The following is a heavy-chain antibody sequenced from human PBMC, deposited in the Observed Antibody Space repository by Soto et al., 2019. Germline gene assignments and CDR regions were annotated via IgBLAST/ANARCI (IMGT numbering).Heavy chain of an antibody. CDR3: AKEESSGYYRTAEY. Sequence: QVQLVESGGGVVQPGRSLRLSCAASGFTLSSVGMHWVRQAPGKGLEWVGVTPYTENTKYYGASVKGRFTISRDNPKNMVYLEMNSLRAEDTAVYYCAKEESSGYYRTAEYWGQGILVSVSS. D-gene: IGHD6-19*01. V-gene: IGHV3-30*18. CDR1: GFTLSSVG. J-gene: IGHJ4*02. CDR2: TPYTENTK.